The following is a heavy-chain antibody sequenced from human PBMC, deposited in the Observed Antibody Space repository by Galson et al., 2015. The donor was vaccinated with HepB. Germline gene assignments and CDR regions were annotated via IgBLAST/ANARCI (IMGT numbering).Heavy chain of an antibody. V-gene: IGHV4-4*02. CDR1: GGYITTNTW. J-gene: IGHJ5*02. D-gene: IGHD6-6*01. CDR3: AKLTRDSDSSYFWFDP. CDR2: VYHTGGT. Sequence: TLSLTCTVSGGYITTNTWWTWVRQPPGKGLEWLGEVYHTGGTNYNTSLKSRVTILVDESKKQFSLKLNSVTAADTAVYYCAKLTRDSDSSYFWFDPWGQGTLVTVPS.